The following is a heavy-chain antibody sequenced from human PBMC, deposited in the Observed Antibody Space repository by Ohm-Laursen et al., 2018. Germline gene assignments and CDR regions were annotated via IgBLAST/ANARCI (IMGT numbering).Heavy chain of an antibody. V-gene: IGHV1-8*01. CDR2: MNSNNGKT. CDR3: ARVNSGSGNFYHNY. CDR1: GYTFTNYD. D-gene: IGHD3-10*01. Sequence: GSSVKVSCKTSGYTFTNYDINWVRRAPGQGLEGMGWMNSNNGKTGSPKKFHGRVIMTMDTSISTAYMELSGLRPDDTAVYYCARVNSGSGNFYHNYWGQGTLVTVSS. J-gene: IGHJ4*02.